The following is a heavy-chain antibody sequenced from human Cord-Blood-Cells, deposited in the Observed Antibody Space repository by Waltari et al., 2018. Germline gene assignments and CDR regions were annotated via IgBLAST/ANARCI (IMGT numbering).Heavy chain of an antibody. CDR1: GYTFTGYY. J-gene: IGHJ4*02. Sequence: QVQLVQSGAEVKKPGASVKVSCKASGYTFTGYYMHWVRQAPGQGLEWMGWINPSSGRTNYAQKCHGWVTMSRYTSISTAYMELSRLRSDDTAVYYCARAGYSYGYYFDYWGQGTLVTVSS. CDR3: ARAGYSYGYYFDY. V-gene: IGHV1-2*04. D-gene: IGHD5-18*01. CDR2: INPSSGRT.